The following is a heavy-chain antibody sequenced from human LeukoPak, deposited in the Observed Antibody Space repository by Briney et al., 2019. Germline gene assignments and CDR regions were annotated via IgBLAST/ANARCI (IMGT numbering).Heavy chain of an antibody. CDR3: ARGMSATSGYLELEY. D-gene: IGHD3-22*01. Sequence: GGSLRLSCAASGFTFSNYAMQWVRQAPGKGLEWVAVISYDGINKYYADSVKGRFTISRDNSKNTLYLQMNSLRAEDTAVYYCARGMSATSGYLELEYWGQGALVTVST. CDR1: GFTFSNYA. CDR2: ISYDGINK. J-gene: IGHJ4*02. V-gene: IGHV3-30-3*01.